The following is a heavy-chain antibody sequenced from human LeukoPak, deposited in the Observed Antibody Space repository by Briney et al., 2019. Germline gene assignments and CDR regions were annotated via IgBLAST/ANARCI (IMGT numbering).Heavy chain of an antibody. CDR3: AKLARYSYVGVYYFDY. Sequence: GGSLGLSCAASGFTFSSYAMSWVRQAPGKGLEWVSGVSGSSGSTYYADSVKGRFTISRDNSKSTLFLQMNSLRAEDTAVYYCAKLARYSYVGVYYFDYWGQGTLVTVSS. D-gene: IGHD5-18*01. J-gene: IGHJ4*02. V-gene: IGHV3-23*01. CDR1: GFTFSSYA. CDR2: VSGSSGST.